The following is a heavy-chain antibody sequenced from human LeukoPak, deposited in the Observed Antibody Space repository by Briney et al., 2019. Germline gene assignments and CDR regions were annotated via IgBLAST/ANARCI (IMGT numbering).Heavy chain of an antibody. D-gene: IGHD3-9*01. CDR1: GGSFSGYY. Sequence: SETLSLTCAVYGGSFSGYYWSWIRQPPGKGLEWIGEINHSGSTNYNPSLKSRGTISVDTSKNPFSLKLSSVTAADTAVYYCALLYYDILAGYSTHDYWGQGTLVTVSS. J-gene: IGHJ4*02. V-gene: IGHV4-34*01. CDR3: ALLYYDILAGYSTHDY. CDR2: INHSGST.